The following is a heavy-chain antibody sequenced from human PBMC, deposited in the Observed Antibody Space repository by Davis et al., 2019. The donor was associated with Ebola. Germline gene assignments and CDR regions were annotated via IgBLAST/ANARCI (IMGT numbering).Heavy chain of an antibody. J-gene: IGHJ4*02. V-gene: IGHV1-69*04. CDR3: ARDLATVTTEGDY. CDR1: AFSFSSYT. CDR2: IIPILCIA. Sequence: SLKVSCNASAFSFSSYTISWVRQAPGQGLAWMGRIIPILCIANYAQKFQGRVTITADKSTSTAYMELSSLRSEDTAVYYCARDLATVTTEGDYWGQGTLVTVSS. D-gene: IGHD4-17*01.